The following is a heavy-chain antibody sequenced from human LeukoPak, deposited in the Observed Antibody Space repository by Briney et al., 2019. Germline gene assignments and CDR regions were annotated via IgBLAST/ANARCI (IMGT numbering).Heavy chain of an antibody. D-gene: IGHD6-6*01. CDR3: SRRGSSSSLEDY. CDR1: GYSFTNYW. V-gene: IGHV5-51*01. J-gene: IGHJ4*01. Sequence: GESLKISCKGSGYSFTNYWIGWVRQMPGKGLGWMGIIYPGDSDIRYSPSFQGQVTISADKSITTAYLQWSSLKASDTAMYYCSRRGSSSSLEDYWGHGTLVIVSS. CDR2: IYPGDSDI.